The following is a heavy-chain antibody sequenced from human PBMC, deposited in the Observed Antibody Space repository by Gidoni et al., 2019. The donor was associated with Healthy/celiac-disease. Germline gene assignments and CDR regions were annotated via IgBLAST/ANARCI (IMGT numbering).Heavy chain of an antibody. V-gene: IGHV1-69*01. CDR1: GGTFSSYA. CDR3: ARGDIVVVPAAPNRQADYYYYMDV. CDR2: IIPIFGTA. Sequence: QVQLVQSGAEVKKPGSSVKVSCKASGGTFSSYAISWVRQAPGQGLEWMGGIIPIFGTANYAQKFQGRVTITADESTSTAYMELSSLRSEDTAVYYCARGDIVVVPAAPNRQADYYYYMDVWGKGTTVTVSS. D-gene: IGHD2-2*01. J-gene: IGHJ6*03.